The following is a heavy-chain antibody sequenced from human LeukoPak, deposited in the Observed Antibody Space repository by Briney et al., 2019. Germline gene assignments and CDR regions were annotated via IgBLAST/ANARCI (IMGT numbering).Heavy chain of an antibody. CDR1: GDSISKSVYY. CDR2: IYYGGST. Sequence: SETLSLTCTVSGDSISKSVYYWGWIRQPPGMGLEWLGSIYYGGSTYYNPSLKSRVTISVDTSKNQFSLKLSSVTAADTAVYYCARHLISGWFSSGGSAWGFWGQGTLVTVSS. J-gene: IGHJ4*02. CDR3: ARHLISGWFSSGGSAWGF. D-gene: IGHD6-19*01. V-gene: IGHV4-39*01.